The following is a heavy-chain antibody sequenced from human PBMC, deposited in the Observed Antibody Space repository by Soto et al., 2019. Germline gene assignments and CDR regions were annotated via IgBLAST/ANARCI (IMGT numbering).Heavy chain of an antibody. CDR3: ARDWYGWDY. V-gene: IGHV3-30-3*01. J-gene: IGHJ4*02. CDR1: GFTFSSYA. CDR2: ISYDGSNK. D-gene: IGHD2-8*02. Sequence: QVQLVESGGGVVQPGRSLRLSCAASGFTFSSYAMHWVRQAPGKGLEWVAVISYDGSNKYYADSVKGRFTISRDNSKNTLYLQMNSLRAEDTAVYYCARDWYGWDYWGQGTLVTVSS.